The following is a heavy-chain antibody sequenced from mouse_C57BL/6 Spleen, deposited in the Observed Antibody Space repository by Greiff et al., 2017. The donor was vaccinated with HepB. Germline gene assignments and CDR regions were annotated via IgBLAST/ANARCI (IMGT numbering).Heavy chain of an antibody. V-gene: IGHV1-82*01. J-gene: IGHJ4*01. CDR2: IYPGDGDT. CDR3: ARSTTTVVADAMDY. Sequence: QVQLKQSGPELVKPGASVKISCKASGYAFSSSWMNWVKQRPGKGLEWIGRIYPGDGDTNYNGKFKGKATLTADKSSSTAYMQLSSLTSEDSAVYFCARSTTTVVADAMDYWGQGTSVTVSS. CDR1: GYAFSSSW. D-gene: IGHD1-1*01.